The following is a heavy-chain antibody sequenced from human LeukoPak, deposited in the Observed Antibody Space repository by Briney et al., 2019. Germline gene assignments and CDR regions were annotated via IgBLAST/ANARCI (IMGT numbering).Heavy chain of an antibody. CDR2: IIPIFGTA. CDR3: ARERGDSSGYYSPTPLRY. CDR1: GGTFSSYA. J-gene: IGHJ4*02. D-gene: IGHD3-22*01. Sequence: SVKVSCKASGGTFSSYAISWVRQAPGQGLEWMGRIIPIFGTANYAQKFQGRVTITTDESTSTAYMELSSLRSEDTAVYYCARERGDSSGYYSPTPLRYWGQGTLVTVSS. V-gene: IGHV1-69*05.